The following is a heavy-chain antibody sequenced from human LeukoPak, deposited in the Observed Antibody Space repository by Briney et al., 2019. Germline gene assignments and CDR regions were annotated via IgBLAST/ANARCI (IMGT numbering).Heavy chain of an antibody. CDR1: GFPFNTYW. D-gene: IGHD4-23*01. CDR3: ARGWYGGRFDY. CDR2: IRQDGSEK. V-gene: IGHV3-7*01. J-gene: IGHJ4*02. Sequence: GGSLRLSCAASGFPFNTYWMTWVRQAPGKGLEWVANIRQDGSEKYYVDSVKGRFTISRDNAKNSVYLQMNSLRGEDTAMYYCARGWYGGRFDYWGQGTLVAVSP.